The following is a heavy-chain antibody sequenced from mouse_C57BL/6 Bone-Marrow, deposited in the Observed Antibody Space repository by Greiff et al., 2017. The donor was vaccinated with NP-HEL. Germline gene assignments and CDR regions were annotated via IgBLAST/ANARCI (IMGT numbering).Heavy chain of an antibody. CDR2: IWSDGST. Sequence: QVQLQQSGPGLVAPSQSLSITCTVSGFSLTSYGVHWVRQPPGKGLEWLVVIWSDGSTTYNSALKSRLSISKDNSKSQVFLKMNSLQTDDTAMYYCARQHYYGSSYAMDYWGQGTSVTVSS. V-gene: IGHV2-6-1*01. D-gene: IGHD1-1*01. J-gene: IGHJ4*01. CDR1: GFSLTSYG. CDR3: ARQHYYGSSYAMDY.